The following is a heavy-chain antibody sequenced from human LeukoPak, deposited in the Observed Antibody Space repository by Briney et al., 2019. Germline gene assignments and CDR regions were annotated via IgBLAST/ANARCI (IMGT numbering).Heavy chain of an antibody. CDR3: ARADDFWSGYYLF. CDR1: GGTFSSYA. D-gene: IGHD3-3*01. V-gene: IGHV1-69*04. CDR2: IIPILGIA. J-gene: IGHJ6*02. Sequence: GASVKVSCKASGGTFSSYAISWVRQAPGQGLEWMGRIIPILGIANYAQKFQGRVTITADKSTSTAYMELSSLRSEDTAVYYCARADDFWSGYYLFWGQGTTVTVSS.